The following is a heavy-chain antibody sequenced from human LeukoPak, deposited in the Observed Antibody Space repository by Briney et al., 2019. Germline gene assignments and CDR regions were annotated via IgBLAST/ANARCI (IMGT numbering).Heavy chain of an antibody. J-gene: IGHJ3*02. D-gene: IGHD2-2*01. CDR3: ARSPTLYCSSSSCWGGVFDI. Sequence: PGRSLRLPCTASGFTFSNYALNWVRQAPGKGLEWVAVISYETNYKYYADSVKGRFTISRDNSKNTLYLQMNSLRAEDTALYYCARSPTLYCSSSSCWGGVFDIWGQGTMVTVSS. V-gene: IGHV3-30*04. CDR2: ISYETNYK. CDR1: GFTFSNYA.